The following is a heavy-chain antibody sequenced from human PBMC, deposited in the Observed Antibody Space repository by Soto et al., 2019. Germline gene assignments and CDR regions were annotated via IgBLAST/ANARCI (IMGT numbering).Heavy chain of an antibody. CDR3: ASQNYGSGSYYNDY. CDR2: ISAYNGNT. V-gene: IGHV1-18*01. D-gene: IGHD3-10*01. Sequence: ASVKVSCKASGYTFTSYGISWVRQAPGQGLEWMGWISAYNGNTNYAQKLQGRVTMTTDTSTSTAYMELRSLRSDDTAVYYCASQNYGSGSYYNDYWGQGTLVTSPQ. CDR1: GYTFTSYG. J-gene: IGHJ4*02.